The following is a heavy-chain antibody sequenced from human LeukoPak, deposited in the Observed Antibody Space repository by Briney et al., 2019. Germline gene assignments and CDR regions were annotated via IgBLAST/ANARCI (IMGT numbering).Heavy chain of an antibody. CDR2: IWYDGSNK. V-gene: IGHV3-33*01. D-gene: IGHD7-27*01. CDR3: ARDRSWGSQCYFDY. Sequence: GGSLRLSCAASGXKFSTYGIHWVRQAPGKGLEWVGIIWYDGSNKIYAESVKGRFAISRDNSKNTLYLQMNSLRAEDTAVYYCARDRSWGSQCYFDYWGQGTLVTISS. J-gene: IGHJ4*02. CDR1: GXKFSTYG.